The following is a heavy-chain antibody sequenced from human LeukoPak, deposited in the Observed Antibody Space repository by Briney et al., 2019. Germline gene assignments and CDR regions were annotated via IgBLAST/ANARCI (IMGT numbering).Heavy chain of an antibody. CDR3: ARGWELLDY. V-gene: IGHV3-30*03. Sequence: GGSLRLSCAASGFTFRNYWMSWVRQAPGKGLEWVAVISYDGSNKYYADSVKGRFTISRDNSKNTLYLQMNSLRAEDTAVYYCARGWELLDYWGQGTLVTVSS. D-gene: IGHD1-26*01. J-gene: IGHJ4*02. CDR1: GFTFRNYW. CDR2: ISYDGSNK.